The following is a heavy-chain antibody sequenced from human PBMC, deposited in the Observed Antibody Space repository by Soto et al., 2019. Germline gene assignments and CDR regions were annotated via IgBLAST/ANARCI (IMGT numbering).Heavy chain of an antibody. CDR3: AKDRVAGTFRYFDY. CDR1: GFTFDDYA. V-gene: IGHV3-9*01. CDR2: ISWNSGSI. Sequence: EVQLVESGGGLVQPGRSLRLSCAASGFTFDDYAMHWVRQAPGKGLEWVSGISWNSGSIGYADSLKGRFTISRDNAKNSLYLQMNSLRAEDTALYYCAKDRVAGTFRYFDYWGQGTLVTVSS. J-gene: IGHJ4*02. D-gene: IGHD6-19*01.